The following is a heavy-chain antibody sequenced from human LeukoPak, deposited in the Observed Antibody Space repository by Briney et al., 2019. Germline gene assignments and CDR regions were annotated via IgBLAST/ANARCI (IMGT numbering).Heavy chain of an antibody. CDR2: IYYSGST. D-gene: IGHD5-18*01. V-gene: IGHV4-59*08. J-gene: IGHJ6*02. CDR3: ARHQKYTAMISGYYGMDV. CDR1: GGSITSYY. Sequence: NSSETLSLTCAVSGGSITSYYWSSIRQPPGKGLEWIGFIYYSGSTNYNPSLKSRVTISVDTSKNQFSLKLSSVTAADTAVYYCARHQKYTAMISGYYGMDVWGQGNTVTVSS.